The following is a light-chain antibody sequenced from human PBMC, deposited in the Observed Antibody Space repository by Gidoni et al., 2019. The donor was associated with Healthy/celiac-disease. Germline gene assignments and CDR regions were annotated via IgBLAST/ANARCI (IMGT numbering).Light chain of an antibody. V-gene: IGKV4-1*01. CDR3: QQYYSTPYT. CDR1: QSVLYSSSNNNY. Sequence: VMTPSSHYLAVSLCETATINCKSSQSVLYSSSNNNYLAWYQQKPGQPPKLLIYWASTRETGVPDRFSGSGSGTDFTLTISSLQAEDLAVYYCQQYYSTPYTFGEGTKLEIK. CDR2: WAS. J-gene: IGKJ2*01.